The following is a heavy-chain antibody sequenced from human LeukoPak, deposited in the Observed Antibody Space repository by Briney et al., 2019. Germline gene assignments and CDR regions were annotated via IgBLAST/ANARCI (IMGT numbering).Heavy chain of an antibody. J-gene: IGHJ4*02. V-gene: IGHV1-69*13. D-gene: IGHD3-22*01. CDR3: ARGFYYDSSGYLPYYFDY. CDR1: GGTFSSYA. Sequence: ASVKVSCKASGGTFSSYAISWVRQAPGQGLEWMGGIIPIFGTANYAQKFQGRVTITADESTSTAYMELSSLRSEDTAVYYCARGFYYDSSGYLPYYFDYWGQGTLVTVSS. CDR2: IIPIFGTA.